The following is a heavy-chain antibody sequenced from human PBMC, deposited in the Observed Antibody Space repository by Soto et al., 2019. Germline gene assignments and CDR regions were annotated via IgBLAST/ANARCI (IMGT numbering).Heavy chain of an antibody. J-gene: IGHJ5*01. CDR1: GGSISGFY. Sequence: LSLTCTVSGGSISGFYWSWIRQPPGKGLERIGYIYYRGTTNYNPSLKSRVTMSVDTSKNQISLKLSSVTAADTAVYYCTRHVDTAIQLQFASWGQGTLVTVSS. D-gene: IGHD5-18*01. CDR3: TRHVDTAIQLQFAS. CDR2: IYYRGTT. V-gene: IGHV4-59*08.